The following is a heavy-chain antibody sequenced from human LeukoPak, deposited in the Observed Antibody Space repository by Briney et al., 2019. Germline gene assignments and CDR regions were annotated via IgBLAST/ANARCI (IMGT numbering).Heavy chain of an antibody. V-gene: IGHV1-69*04. Sequence: ASVKVSCKASGGTFSSYAISWVRQAPGQGLEWMGRIIPILGIANYAQKFQGRVTITADKSTSTAYMELSSLRSEDTAVYYCARGVEKGEWELAYYYHYGMDVWGQGTTVTVSS. D-gene: IGHD1-26*01. CDR2: IIPILGIA. J-gene: IGHJ6*02. CDR3: ARGVEKGEWELAYYYHYGMDV. CDR1: GGTFSSYA.